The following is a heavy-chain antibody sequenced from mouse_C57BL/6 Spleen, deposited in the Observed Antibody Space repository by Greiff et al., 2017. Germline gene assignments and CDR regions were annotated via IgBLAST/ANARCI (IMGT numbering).Heavy chain of an antibody. J-gene: IGHJ2*01. CDR1: GYSITSGYY. CDR2: ISYDGSN. V-gene: IGHV3-6*01. CDR3: ARIGGSSHYFDY. Sequence: EVKLQESGPGLVKPSQSLSLTCSVTGYSITSGYYWNWIRQFPGNKLEWMGYISYDGSNNYNPSLKNRIPITRDTSKNQFFLKLNSVTTEDTATYYCARIGGSSHYFDYWGQGTTLTVSS. D-gene: IGHD1-1*01.